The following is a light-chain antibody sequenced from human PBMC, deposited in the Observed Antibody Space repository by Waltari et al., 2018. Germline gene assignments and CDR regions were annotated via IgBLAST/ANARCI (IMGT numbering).Light chain of an antibody. J-gene: IGKJ1*01. V-gene: IGKV3-11*01. Sequence: EIVLTQSPGTLSLSPGERATLSCRASQSVSNYLAWYQQKPGQAPRLLIYDASNRATGSPARFSGGGSGTDFTLTISTPEPEDFAVYYCQQRSSLPRTFGQGTKVEIK. CDR3: QQRSSLPRT. CDR2: DAS. CDR1: QSVSNY.